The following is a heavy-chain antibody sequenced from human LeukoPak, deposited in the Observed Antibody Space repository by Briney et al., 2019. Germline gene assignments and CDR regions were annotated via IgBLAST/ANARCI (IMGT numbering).Heavy chain of an antibody. CDR1: GFTFSSYS. CDR2: ISSSSTYI. V-gene: IGHV3-21*01. CDR3: ATRTALYSSSWSNFEC. D-gene: IGHD6-13*01. Sequence: PGGSLRLSCAASGFTFSSYSMNWVRQAPGKGLEWVSSISSSSTYIYYADSVKGRFTISRDNAKNSLYLQMNSLRAEDTAVYYCATRTALYSSSWSNFECWGQGTLVTVSS. J-gene: IGHJ4*02.